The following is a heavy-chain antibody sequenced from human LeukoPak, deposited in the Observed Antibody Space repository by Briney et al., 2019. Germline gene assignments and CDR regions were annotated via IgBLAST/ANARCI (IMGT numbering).Heavy chain of an antibody. CDR1: GGPLSSYY. J-gene: IGHJ6*03. D-gene: IGHD6-6*01. Sequence: SETLSLTCTVSGGPLSSYYWSWVRQPPGKGLEWIGYIYYSGSTNCNPSIRSRINILVDSYENQFSLKLSSVSTADTAVYYCARVNEYSNSSGGPINYYYYMDVWGKGTTVTVSS. CDR2: IYYSGST. V-gene: IGHV4-59*01. CDR3: ARVNEYSNSSGGPINYYYYMDV.